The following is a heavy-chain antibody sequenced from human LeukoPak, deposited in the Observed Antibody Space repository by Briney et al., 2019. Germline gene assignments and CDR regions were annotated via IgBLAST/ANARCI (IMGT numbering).Heavy chain of an antibody. Sequence: SQTLSLTCTVSGGSISSGGYFWTWIRQHPGKGLEWIGYIYYSVSTYYNPSLKSRVTISADTSKNQSSLKLSSVTAADTAVYHCARAPFWSGYDPYGMDVWGQGTSVTVSS. V-gene: IGHV4-31*03. CDR3: ARAPFWSGYDPYGMDV. D-gene: IGHD3-3*01. J-gene: IGHJ6*02. CDR1: GGSISSGGYF. CDR2: IYYSVST.